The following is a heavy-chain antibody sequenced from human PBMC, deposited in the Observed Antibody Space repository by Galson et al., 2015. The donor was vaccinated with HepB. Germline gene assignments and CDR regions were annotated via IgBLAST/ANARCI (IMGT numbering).Heavy chain of an antibody. CDR1: GFTFGSYG. D-gene: IGHD3-22*01. CDR3: AKVDYYDSSGYYGGVY. Sequence: SLRLSCAASGFTFGSYGMHWVRQAPGKGLEWVAFIRYDGSNKYYADSVKGRFTISRDNSKNTLYLQMNSLRAEDTAVYYCAKVDYYDSSGYYGGVYWGQGTLVTVSS. J-gene: IGHJ4*02. CDR2: IRYDGSNK. V-gene: IGHV3-30*02.